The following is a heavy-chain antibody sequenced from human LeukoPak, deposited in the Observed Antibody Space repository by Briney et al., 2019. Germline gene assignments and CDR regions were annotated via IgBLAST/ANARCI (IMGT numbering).Heavy chain of an antibody. Sequence: SETLSLTCAVSGGSISSSNWWSWVRQPPGKGLEWIGEIYHSGSTNYNPSLKSRVTISVDKSKNQFSLKLRSVTAADTAVYYCARGVAPTIFGVVIIGYMDVWGKGTTVTVSS. D-gene: IGHD3-3*01. CDR3: ARGVAPTIFGVVIIGYMDV. CDR1: GGSISSSNW. V-gene: IGHV4-4*02. J-gene: IGHJ6*03. CDR2: IYHSGST.